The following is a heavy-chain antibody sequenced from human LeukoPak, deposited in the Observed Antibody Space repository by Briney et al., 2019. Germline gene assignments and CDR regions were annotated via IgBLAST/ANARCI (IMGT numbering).Heavy chain of an antibody. V-gene: IGHV3-21*01. J-gene: IGHJ6*02. CDR3: ARDINVRGGAYYYYGMDV. D-gene: IGHD3-10*02. CDR2: ISSSSSYI. CDR1: GFTFSSYS. Sequence: PGGSLRLSCAASGFTFSSYSMNWVRQAPGKGLEWVSSISSSSSYIYYADSVKGRFTISRDNAQNSLYLQMNSLRAEDTAVYYCARDINVRGGAYYYYGMDVWGQGTTVTVSS.